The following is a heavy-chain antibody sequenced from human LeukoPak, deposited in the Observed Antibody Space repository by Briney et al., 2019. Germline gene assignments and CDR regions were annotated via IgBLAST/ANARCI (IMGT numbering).Heavy chain of an antibody. J-gene: IGHJ5*02. CDR1: GYTFTSYG. D-gene: IGHD3-22*01. CDR2: ISAYNGNT. Sequence: GASVKVSCKASGYTFTSYGISWVRQAPGQGLEWMGWISAYNGNTNYAQKLQGRVTMTTDTSTSTAYMELRSLRSDDTAVYYCARVPSIGDSSGYSDWFDPWGQGTLVTVSS. V-gene: IGHV1-18*01. CDR3: ARVPSIGDSSGYSDWFDP.